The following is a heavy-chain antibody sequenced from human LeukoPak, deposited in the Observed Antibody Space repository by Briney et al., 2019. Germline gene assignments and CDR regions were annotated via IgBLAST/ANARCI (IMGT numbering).Heavy chain of an antibody. Sequence: SQTLSLTCTVSGGSISSGGYYWSWIRQHPGKGLEWIGYIYYSGSTYYNPSLKSQVTISVDTSKNQFSLKLSSVTAADTAVYYCARSSVGATDFDYWGQGTLVTVSS. V-gene: IGHV4-31*01. CDR1: GGSISSGGYY. J-gene: IGHJ4*02. CDR3: ARSSVGATDFDY. CDR2: IYYSGST. D-gene: IGHD1-26*01.